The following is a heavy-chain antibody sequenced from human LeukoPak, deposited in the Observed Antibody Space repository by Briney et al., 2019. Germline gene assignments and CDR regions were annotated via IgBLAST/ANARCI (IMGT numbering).Heavy chain of an antibody. CDR3: ARARYYYGSGRYDAFDI. J-gene: IGHJ3*02. CDR2: INHSGST. D-gene: IGHD3-10*01. Sequence: SETLSLTCAVYGGSFSGYYWSWIRQPPGKGLEWIGEINHSGSTNYNPSLKSRVTVSVDTSKNQFSLKLSSVTAADTAVYYCARARYYYGSGRYDAFDIWGQGTMVTVSS. V-gene: IGHV4-34*01. CDR1: GGSFSGYY.